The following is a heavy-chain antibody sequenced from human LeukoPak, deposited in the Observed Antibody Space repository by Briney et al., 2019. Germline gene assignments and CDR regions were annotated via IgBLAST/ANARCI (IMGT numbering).Heavy chain of an antibody. V-gene: IGHV4-61*01. Sequence: SETLSLTCTVSGGSVSSGRYYWSWIRQPPGKGLEWIVYVYYSGSTNYNPSLKSRVTISLDTSKNQFSLKLSSVTAADTAVYYCAREGYDILTGYSNWFDPWGQGTLVTVSS. CDR2: VYYSGST. D-gene: IGHD3-9*01. CDR3: AREGYDILTGYSNWFDP. CDR1: GGSVSSGRYY. J-gene: IGHJ5*02.